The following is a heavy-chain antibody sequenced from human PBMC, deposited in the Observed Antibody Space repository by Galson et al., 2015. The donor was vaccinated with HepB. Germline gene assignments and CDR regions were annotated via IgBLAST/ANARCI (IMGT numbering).Heavy chain of an antibody. V-gene: IGHV3-7*03. CDR3: ARHTLLRDWTPWFDP. CDR2: IKQDGSEK. J-gene: IGHJ5*02. D-gene: IGHD3/OR15-3a*01. Sequence: SLRLSCAASGFTFSSYWMSWVRQAPGKGLEWVANIKQDGSEKYYVDSVKGRFTISRDNAKNSLYLQMNSLRAEDTAVYYCARHTLLRDWTPWFDPWGQGTLVTVSS. CDR1: GFTFSSYW.